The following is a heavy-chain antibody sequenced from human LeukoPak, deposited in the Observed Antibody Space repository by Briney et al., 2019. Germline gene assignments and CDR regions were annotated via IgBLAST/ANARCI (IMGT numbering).Heavy chain of an antibody. D-gene: IGHD5-12*01. CDR1: GGSISSGDYY. CDR2: IYYSGST. Sequence: SETLSLTCTVSGGSISSGDYYWSWIRQPPGKGLEWIGYIYYSGSTYYNPSLKSRVTISVDTSKNQFSLKLSSVTAADMAVYYCARGSYSGYDFYFDYWGQGTLVTVSS. J-gene: IGHJ4*02. V-gene: IGHV4-30-4*01. CDR3: ARGSYSGYDFYFDY.